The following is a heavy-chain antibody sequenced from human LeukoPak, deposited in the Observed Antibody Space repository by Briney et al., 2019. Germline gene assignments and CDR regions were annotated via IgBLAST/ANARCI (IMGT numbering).Heavy chain of an antibody. Sequence: AAVKVSCKASGYTFTSYDINWVRRATGQGLEWIGYMNPNSGDTAYAQKFQGRVTITRNTSISTAYMELSMLRSEDTAVYYCTFDSSGYYYRAFDIWGQGTMVTVSS. CDR2: MNPNSGDT. CDR1: GYTFTSYD. D-gene: IGHD3-22*01. J-gene: IGHJ3*02. CDR3: TFDSSGYYYRAFDI. V-gene: IGHV1-8*01.